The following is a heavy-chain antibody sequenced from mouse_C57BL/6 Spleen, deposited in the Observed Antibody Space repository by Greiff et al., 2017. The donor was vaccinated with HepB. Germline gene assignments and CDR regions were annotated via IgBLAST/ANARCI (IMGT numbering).Heavy chain of an antibody. CDR3: ARDIDYDYRAMDY. Sequence: QVQLQQPGAELVKPGASVKMSCKASGYTFTSYWITWVKQRPGQGLEWIGDIYPGSGSTNYNEKFKSKATLTVDTSSSTAYMQLSSLTSEDSAVYYCARDIDYDYRAMDYWGQGTSVTVSS. CDR1: GYTFTSYW. J-gene: IGHJ4*01. D-gene: IGHD2-4*01. CDR2: IYPGSGST. V-gene: IGHV1-55*01.